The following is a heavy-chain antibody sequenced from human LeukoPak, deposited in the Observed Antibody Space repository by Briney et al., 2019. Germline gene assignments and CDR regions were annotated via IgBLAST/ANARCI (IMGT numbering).Heavy chain of an antibody. CDR2: IYYSGST. V-gene: IGHV4-59*08. CDR1: GGSISSYY. Sequence: SETLSLTCTVSGGSISSYYWSWLRQPPGKGLEWIGYIYYSGSTNYNPSLKSRVTISVDTSKNQFSLKLSSVTAADTAVYYCARHGSSWTYFDYWGQGTLVTVSS. J-gene: IGHJ4*02. CDR3: ARHGSSWTYFDY. D-gene: IGHD6-13*01.